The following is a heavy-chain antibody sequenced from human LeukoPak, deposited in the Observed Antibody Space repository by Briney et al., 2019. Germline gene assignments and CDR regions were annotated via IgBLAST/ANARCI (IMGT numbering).Heavy chain of an antibody. J-gene: IGHJ4*02. V-gene: IGHV5-51*01. D-gene: IGHD5-24*01. CDR1: GYSFTSYW. CDR3: ARLRDGYKSPRGFDY. CDR2: IYPGDSDT. Sequence: GESLKISCKGSGYSFTSYWIGWVRQMPGKGLGWMGIIYPGDSDTRYSPSFQGQATISADKSISTAYLQWSSLKASDTAMYYCARLRDGYKSPRGFDYWGQGTLVTVSS.